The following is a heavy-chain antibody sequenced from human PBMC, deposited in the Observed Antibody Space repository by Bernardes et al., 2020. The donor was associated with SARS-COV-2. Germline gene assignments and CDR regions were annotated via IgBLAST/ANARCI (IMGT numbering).Heavy chain of an antibody. CDR1: GFTFDDYA. J-gene: IGHJ4*02. CDR3: AKDSALGDYGEFSY. V-gene: IGHV3-9*01. Sequence: GGSLRLSCAASGFTFDDYAMHWVRQAPGKGLEWVSGISWNSGSIGYADSVKGRFTISRDNAKNSLYLQMNSLRAEDTALYYCAKDSALGDYGEFSYWGQGTLVTVSS. D-gene: IGHD4-17*01. CDR2: ISWNSGSI.